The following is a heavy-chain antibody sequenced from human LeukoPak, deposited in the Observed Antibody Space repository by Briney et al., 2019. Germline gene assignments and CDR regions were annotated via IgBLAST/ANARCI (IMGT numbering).Heavy chain of an antibody. J-gene: IGHJ4*02. CDR3: ARLYRDYDKYWMDY. V-gene: IGHV4-59*08. CDR2: IYHSGST. Sequence: SETLSLTCTVSGGSISSYYWSWIRQPPGKGLEWIGYIYHSGSTNYNPSLKSRVTISVDTSKNQFSLKLSSVTAADTAVYYCARLYRDYDKYWMDYWGQGTLVTVSS. CDR1: GGSISSYY. D-gene: IGHD3-22*01.